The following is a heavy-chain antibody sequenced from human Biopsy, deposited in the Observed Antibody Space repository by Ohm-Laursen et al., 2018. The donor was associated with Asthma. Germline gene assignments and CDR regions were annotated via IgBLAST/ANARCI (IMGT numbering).Heavy chain of an antibody. V-gene: IGHV1-69*01. Sequence: VSSVKVSCKSLGGTFNTYVIGWVRQAPGQGLEWMGGINSVFGTTTYPQKFQDRVTITADDSTSTVYMELSNLRSEDTAVYYCARKAGSCISRTCYSLDSWGQGTLVTVSS. D-gene: IGHD2-2*01. CDR1: GGTFNTYV. CDR2: INSVFGTT. CDR3: ARKAGSCISRTCYSLDS. J-gene: IGHJ4*02.